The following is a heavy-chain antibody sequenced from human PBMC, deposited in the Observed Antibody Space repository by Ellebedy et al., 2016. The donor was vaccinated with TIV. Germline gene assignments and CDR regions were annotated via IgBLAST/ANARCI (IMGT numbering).Heavy chain of an antibody. V-gene: IGHV3-23*01. Sequence: GESLKISXAASGFPFSSYAMTWVRQAPGKGLDWVSIISRSGDSTYSADSVKGRFTISRDNSKNTLYLQMDSLRAEDTAVYYCAKARSTVTTPLDYWGQGTRVTVSS. J-gene: IGHJ4*02. CDR3: AKARSTVTTPLDY. CDR1: GFPFSSYA. D-gene: IGHD4-11*01. CDR2: ISRSGDST.